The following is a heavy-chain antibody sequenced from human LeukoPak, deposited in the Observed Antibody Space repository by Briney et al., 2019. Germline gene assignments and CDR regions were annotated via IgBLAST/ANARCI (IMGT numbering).Heavy chain of an antibody. CDR2: ISYDGSNK. Sequence: PGRSLRLSCAASGFTFSSYGMHWVRQAPGKGLEWVAVISYDGSNKYYADSVKGRFTISRDNSKNTLYLQMNSLRAEDTAVYYCAKDSSVAAAGFDYWGQGTLVTVSS. CDR1: GFTFSSYG. CDR3: AKDSSVAAAGFDY. J-gene: IGHJ4*02. V-gene: IGHV3-30*18. D-gene: IGHD6-13*01.